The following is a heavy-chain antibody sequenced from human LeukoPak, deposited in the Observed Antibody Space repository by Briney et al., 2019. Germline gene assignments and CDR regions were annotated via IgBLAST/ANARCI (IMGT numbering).Heavy chain of an antibody. CDR3: ARAYGSGSYTLLFFDY. Sequence: AASVKVSCKASGYTFTSYYMHCVRQAPGQGLEWMGIINPSGGSTSYAQKFQGRVTMTRDTSTSTVYMELSSLRSEDTAVYYCARAYGSGSYTLLFFDYWGQGTLVTVSS. V-gene: IGHV1-46*01. CDR1: GYTFTSYY. CDR2: INPSGGST. J-gene: IGHJ4*02. D-gene: IGHD3-10*01.